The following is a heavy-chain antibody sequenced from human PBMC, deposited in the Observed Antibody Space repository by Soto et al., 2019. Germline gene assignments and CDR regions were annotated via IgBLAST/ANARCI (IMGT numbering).Heavy chain of an antibody. V-gene: IGHV1-2*02. Sequence: GASVKVSCKASGYTFTGYYMHWVRQAPGQGLEWMGWINANNGNTKYAQKFQGRVTITRDTSTSTAYMELSSLRSEDTAVYYCARVGYCSSTSCYWFDPWGQGTLVTVSS. CDR3: ARVGYCSSTSCYWFDP. CDR2: INANNGNT. D-gene: IGHD2-2*01. CDR1: GYTFTGYY. J-gene: IGHJ5*02.